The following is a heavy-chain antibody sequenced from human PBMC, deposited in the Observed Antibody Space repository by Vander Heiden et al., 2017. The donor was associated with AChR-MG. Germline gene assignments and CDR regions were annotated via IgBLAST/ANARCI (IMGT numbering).Heavy chain of an antibody. D-gene: IGHD1-1*01. V-gene: IGHV3-48*01. CDR3: ARDQNDVLYYGMDV. CDR1: GSTFSSYT. J-gene: IGHJ6*02. Sequence: EVQLVESGGGLVQPGLSLRLSSLASGSTFSSYTMYCVRRPPGKGLEWLSYISSSGRSIFYADSVKGRFTVSRDNAKNSLYLQMNTLRVEDTAVYYCARDQNDVLYYGMDVWGQGTTVTVSS. CDR2: ISSSGRSI.